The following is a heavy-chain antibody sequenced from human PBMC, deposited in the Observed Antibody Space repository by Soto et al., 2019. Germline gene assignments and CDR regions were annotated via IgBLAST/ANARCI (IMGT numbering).Heavy chain of an antibody. CDR3: VTHGFQYHMDV. Sequence: QLQLQESGPGLVKPSETLSLTCTVSGGSINSGTYYWGWIRQPPGKGLEWIGSIYNTGSTYYSPSLTSRVTVSIDTPNNRFSLRLSSVTAADTAVYYCVTHGFQYHMDVWGRGTPVTVSS. D-gene: IGHD3-10*01. CDR1: GGSINSGTYY. CDR2: IYNTGST. J-gene: IGHJ6*03. V-gene: IGHV4-39*01.